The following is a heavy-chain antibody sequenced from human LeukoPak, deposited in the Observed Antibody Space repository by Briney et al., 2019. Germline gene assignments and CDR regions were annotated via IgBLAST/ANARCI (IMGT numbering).Heavy chain of an antibody. CDR3: AMVLWQSARPGP. J-gene: IGHJ5*02. CDR1: GFTFSSYS. V-gene: IGHV3-21*01. Sequence: GGSLRLSCAASGFTFSSYSMNWVRQAPGKGLEWVSSISSSSSYIYYADSVKGRFTISRDNAKNSLYLQMNSLRAEDTAVYYCAMVLWQSARPGPWDQGSLVTVSS. D-gene: IGHD2/OR15-2a*01. CDR2: ISSSSSYI.